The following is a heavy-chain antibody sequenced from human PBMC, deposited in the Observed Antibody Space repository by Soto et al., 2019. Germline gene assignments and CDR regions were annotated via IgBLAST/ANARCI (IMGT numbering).Heavy chain of an antibody. Sequence: SETLSLTCTVSGGSISSSSYYWGWIRQPPGKGLEWIGSIYYSGSTYYNPSLKSRVTISVDTSKNQFSLKLSSVTAADTAVYYCDASGSGSYYKQPRTLEYFQHWGQGTLVTVSS. CDR1: GGSISSSSYY. V-gene: IGHV4-39*01. D-gene: IGHD3-10*01. J-gene: IGHJ1*01. CDR3: DASGSGSYYKQPRTLEYFQH. CDR2: IYYSGST.